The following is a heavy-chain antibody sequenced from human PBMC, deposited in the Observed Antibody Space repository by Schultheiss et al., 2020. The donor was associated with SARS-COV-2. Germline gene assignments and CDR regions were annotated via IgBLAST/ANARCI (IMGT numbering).Heavy chain of an antibody. D-gene: IGHD7-27*01. Sequence: SQTLSLTCTVSGGSISSGGYYRSWIRQPPGKGLEWIGYIYYSGSTYYNPSLKSRVTISVDTSKNQFSLKLSSVTAADTAVYYCARDPGRTGDLSGWYFDLWGRGTLVTVSS. J-gene: IGHJ2*01. CDR1: GGSISSGGYY. CDR3: ARDPGRTGDLSGWYFDL. V-gene: IGHV4-31*03. CDR2: IYYSGST.